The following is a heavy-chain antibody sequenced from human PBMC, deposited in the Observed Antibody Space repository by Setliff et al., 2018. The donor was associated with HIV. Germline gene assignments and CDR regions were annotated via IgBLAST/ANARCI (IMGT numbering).Heavy chain of an antibody. D-gene: IGHD1-1*01. CDR2: IYYTGST. V-gene: IGHV4-61*10. J-gene: IGHJ4*02. CDR3: ARNSQKGIQPLLLAS. Sequence: SLTCTVSGGSISSETFSWNWIRQPAGKGLEWIGYIYYTGSTSYNPSFRSRVTISVDTSKNQFSLMLDSVTAADTAVYYCARNSQKGIQPLLLASWGPGTLVTVSS. CDR1: GGSISSETFS.